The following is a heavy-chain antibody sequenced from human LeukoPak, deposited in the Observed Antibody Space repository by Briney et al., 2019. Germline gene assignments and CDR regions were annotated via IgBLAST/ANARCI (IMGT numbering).Heavy chain of an antibody. J-gene: IGHJ6*03. CDR3: ARGHFWSGYTYQDYFYYMDV. Sequence: PGGPLRLSCAASGFSFSKFAMHWVRQAPGRGLESVSGISYNGDGTYYANSVKGRFTISRDNSKKTLYLQVGSLRVEDMGVYYCARGHFWSGYTYQDYFYYMDVWGKGTAVTVSS. V-gene: IGHV3-64*01. D-gene: IGHD3-3*02. CDR2: ISYNGDGT. CDR1: GFSFSKFA.